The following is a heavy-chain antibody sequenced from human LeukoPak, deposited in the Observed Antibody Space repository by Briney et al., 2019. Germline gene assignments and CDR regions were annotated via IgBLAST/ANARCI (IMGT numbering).Heavy chain of an antibody. J-gene: IGHJ3*02. V-gene: IGHV4-31*03. Sequence: PSQTLSLTCTVSGGSISSGGYYWSWIRQHPGKGLEWIGYIYYSGSTYYNPSLKSRVTISVDTSKNQFSLKLSSVTAADTAVYYCARHIGDDSSGYPPGAFDIWGQGTMVTVSS. D-gene: IGHD3-22*01. CDR3: ARHIGDDSSGYPPGAFDI. CDR1: GGSISSGGYY. CDR2: IYYSGST.